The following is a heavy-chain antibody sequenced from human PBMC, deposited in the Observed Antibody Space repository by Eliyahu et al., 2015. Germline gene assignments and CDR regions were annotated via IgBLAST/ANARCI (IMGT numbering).Heavy chain of an antibody. CDR1: GFTXSSNY. CDR2: ISTSSNYR. V-gene: IGHV3-21*01. Sequence: EVQLVESGGDXVKXGGSXRLSXSASGFTXSSNYMNWXRQAPGKGLEWVSSISTSSNYRHYADSVKGRFTISRDNAKNSLYLQMNSLRVEDTAVYYCAREIEGFDYWGQGTLVTVSS. J-gene: IGHJ4*02. CDR3: AREIEGFDY.